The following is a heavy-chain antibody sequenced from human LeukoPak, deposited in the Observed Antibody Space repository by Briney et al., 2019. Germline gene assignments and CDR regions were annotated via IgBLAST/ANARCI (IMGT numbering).Heavy chain of an antibody. CDR2: ISAYNGNT. J-gene: IGHJ3*01. D-gene: IGHD6-13*01. CDR1: GYTFTRYG. CDR3: ARDARGAAAADDAFDL. Sequence: ASVKVSCKASGYTFTRYGITWVRQAPGQGLEWMGWISAYNGNTKNAQKVQGRVTMTTDTSTSTAYMELSSLRSEDTAMYYCARDARGAAAADDAFDLWGQGTVVTVSS. V-gene: IGHV1-18*01.